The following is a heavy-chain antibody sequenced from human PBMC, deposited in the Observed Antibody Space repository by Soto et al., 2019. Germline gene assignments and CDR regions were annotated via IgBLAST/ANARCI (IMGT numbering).Heavy chain of an antibody. Sequence: QVQLVQSGAEVKKPGSSVKVSCKSSGGTFSNSPISWVRQAPGQGLEWMGGVIPLFRTANYAQKFQGRVKITADESTNTAYMELSSLRSGDTAVYYCARSRFVVGVTEDYYGMDVWGQGTTVTVAS. CDR2: VIPLFRTA. D-gene: IGHD2-15*01. CDR1: GGTFSNSP. J-gene: IGHJ6*02. V-gene: IGHV1-69*12. CDR3: ARSRFVVGVTEDYYGMDV.